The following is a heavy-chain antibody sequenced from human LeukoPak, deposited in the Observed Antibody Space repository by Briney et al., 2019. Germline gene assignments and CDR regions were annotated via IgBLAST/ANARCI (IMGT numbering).Heavy chain of an antibody. V-gene: IGHV3-7*01. J-gene: IGHJ4*02. CDR2: IKQDGSEK. Sequence: GGSLRLSCAASGFTFSSYWMSWVRQAPGKGLEWVANIKQDGSEKNYVDSVKGRFTISRDNAKNSLYLQLNSLRAEDTAVYYCTREGITAAADYWGQGTLVTVSS. D-gene: IGHD6-13*01. CDR1: GFTFSSYW. CDR3: TREGITAAADY.